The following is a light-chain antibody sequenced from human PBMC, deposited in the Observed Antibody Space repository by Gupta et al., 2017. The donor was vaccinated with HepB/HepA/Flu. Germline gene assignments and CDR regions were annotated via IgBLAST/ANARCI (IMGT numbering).Light chain of an antibody. Sequence: SALTQPASVSGSPGQSITISCTCSSSDVGGYNAVSWYQQNPGKAPKLLIYDVNNRPSGIVDRFSGSKYGDTAAVTTAGLQPEEEAVYYWSSEARGDTIVLFGGGTKLTVL. J-gene: IGLJ3*02. V-gene: IGLV2-14*01. CDR2: DVN. CDR1: SSDVGGYNA. CDR3: SSEARGDTIVL.